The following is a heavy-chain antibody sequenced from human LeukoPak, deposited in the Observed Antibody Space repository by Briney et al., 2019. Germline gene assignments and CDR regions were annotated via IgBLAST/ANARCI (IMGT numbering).Heavy chain of an antibody. J-gene: IGHJ4*02. D-gene: IGHD3-22*01. CDR2: ISGSGGST. CDR1: GFTFSSYA. Sequence: GGSLRLSCAASGFTFSSYAMHWVRQAPGKGLEWVSTISGSGGSTYYADSVKGRFTISRDNSKNTLYLQMNSLRAEDTAVYYCSKSYYDRTGYSFDYWGQGTQVTVSS. CDR3: SKSYYDRTGYSFDY. V-gene: IGHV3-23*01.